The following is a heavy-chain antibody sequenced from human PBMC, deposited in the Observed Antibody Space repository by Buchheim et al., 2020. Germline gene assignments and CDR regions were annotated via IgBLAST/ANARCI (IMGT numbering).Heavy chain of an antibody. Sequence: QVQLVESGGGVVQPGRSLRLSCAASGFTFSSYAMHWVRQAPGKGLEWVAVISYDGSNKYYADSVKGRFTISRDNSKNTLYRQRNSLRAEDTGVYYCARDYGDYTLPIDYWGQGTL. V-gene: IGHV3-30*04. CDR3: ARDYGDYTLPIDY. D-gene: IGHD4-17*01. CDR2: ISYDGSNK. J-gene: IGHJ4*02. CDR1: GFTFSSYA.